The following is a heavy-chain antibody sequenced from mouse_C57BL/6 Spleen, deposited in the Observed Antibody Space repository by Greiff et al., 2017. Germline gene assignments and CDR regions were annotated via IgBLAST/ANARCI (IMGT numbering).Heavy chain of an antibody. CDR3: AKNGDYDGYYYAMDY. CDR2: IWRGGST. J-gene: IGHJ4*01. D-gene: IGHD2-4*01. V-gene: IGHV2-5*01. Sequence: QVQLQQSGPGLVQPSQSLSITCTVSGFSLTSYGVHWVRQSPGKGLEWLGVIWRGGSTDYNAAFMSRLSITKDNSKSQVFFKMNSLQADDTAIYYCAKNGDYDGYYYAMDYWGQGTSVTVSS. CDR1: GFSLTSYG.